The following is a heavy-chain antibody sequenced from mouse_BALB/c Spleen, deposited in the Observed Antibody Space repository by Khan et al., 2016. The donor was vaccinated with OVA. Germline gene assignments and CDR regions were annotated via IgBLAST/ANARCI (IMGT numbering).Heavy chain of an antibody. D-gene: IGHD2-3*01. CDR2: ISYSGST. J-gene: IGHJ4*01. Sequence: EVQLVESGPGLVKPSQSLSLTCTVTGYSITSDYAWNWIRQFPGNKLEWMGSISYSGSTNYNPALKSRISITRDTSKNQFLLKLNSVTTEDTATYYCARDGSRYNYAMDYWGQGTSVTVSA. CDR3: ARDGSRYNYAMDY. V-gene: IGHV3-2*02. CDR1: GYSITSDYA.